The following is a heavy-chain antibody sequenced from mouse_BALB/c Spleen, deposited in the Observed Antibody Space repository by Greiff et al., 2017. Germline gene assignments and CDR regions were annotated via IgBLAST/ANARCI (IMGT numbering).Heavy chain of an antibody. J-gene: IGHJ2*01. CDR3: ARGGYGNYFDY. Sequence: EVKLVESGGGLVQPGGSLRLSCATSGFTFSDFYMEWVRQPPGKRLEWIAASRNKANDYTTEYSASVKGRFIVSRDTSQSILYLQMNALRVEDTAIYYCARGGYGNYFDYWGQGTTLTVSS. CDR1: GFTFSDFY. V-gene: IGHV7-1*02. CDR2: SRNKANDYTT. D-gene: IGHD2-1*01.